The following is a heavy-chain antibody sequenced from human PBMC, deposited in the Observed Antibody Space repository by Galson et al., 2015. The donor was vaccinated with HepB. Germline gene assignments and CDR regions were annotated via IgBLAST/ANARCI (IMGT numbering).Heavy chain of an antibody. D-gene: IGHD1-26*01. J-gene: IGHJ4*02. CDR2: ISNSISTI. CDR3: ARVKYSGSYLVDY. Sequence: LRLSCAASGFTFSSYRMNWVRQAPGKGLEWISYISNSISTIYYADSVKGRFTISRDNAKNSLYLQMNSLRDEDTAVYYCARVKYSGSYLVDYWGQGTLVTVSS. V-gene: IGHV3-48*02. CDR1: GFTFSSYR.